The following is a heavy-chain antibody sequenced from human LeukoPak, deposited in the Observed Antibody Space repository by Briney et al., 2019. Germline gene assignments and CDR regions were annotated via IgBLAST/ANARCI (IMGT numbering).Heavy chain of an antibody. D-gene: IGHD3-10*01. CDR1: AFSLSAYN. J-gene: IGHJ6*02. CDR3: ARNTITGYYYGMDV. CDR2: ISSSSTYI. Sequence: GGSLRLSCAASAFSLSAYNMNWVRQAPGKGLEWVSSISSSSTYIYYADSVKGRFTISRDNAKNSLCLQMNSLRAEDTAVFYCARNTITGYYYGMDVWGQGTTVTVSS. V-gene: IGHV3-21*01.